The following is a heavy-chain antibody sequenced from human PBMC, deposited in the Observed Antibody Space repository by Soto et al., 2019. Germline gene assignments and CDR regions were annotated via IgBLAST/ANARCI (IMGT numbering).Heavy chain of an antibody. CDR3: VKERSEIISFSAVDT. D-gene: IGHD3-10*01. V-gene: IGHV3-30*18. J-gene: IGHJ3*02. Sequence: QVQLVQSGGGVVQPGRSLTVSCAASGFSFSDYAMHWVRQAPGKGLEWVAYILYDGSNQYYPDSVKGRFTISRDNSKNTLYLQMNSLRIEDTGVYYCVKERSEIISFSAVDTWGQGTQVTVSS. CDR2: ILYDGSNQ. CDR1: GFSFSDYA.